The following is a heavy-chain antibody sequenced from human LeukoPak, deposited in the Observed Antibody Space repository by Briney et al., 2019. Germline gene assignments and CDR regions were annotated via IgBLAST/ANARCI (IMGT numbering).Heavy chain of an antibody. V-gene: IGHV1-69*13. Sequence: SVKVSCKASGGTFSSYAISWVRQAPGQGLEWMGGIIPIFGTANYAQKFQGRVTITADESTSTAYMELSSLRSEDTAVYYCASCRAREYYYYGMDVWGQGTTVTVSS. D-gene: IGHD2-15*01. J-gene: IGHJ6*02. CDR2: IIPIFGTA. CDR1: GGTFSSYA. CDR3: ASCRAREYYYYGMDV.